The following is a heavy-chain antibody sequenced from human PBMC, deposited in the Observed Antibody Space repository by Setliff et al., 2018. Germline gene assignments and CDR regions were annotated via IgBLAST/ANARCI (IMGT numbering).Heavy chain of an antibody. CDR1: GGSISSYY. J-gene: IGHJ4*02. Sequence: SQTLSLTCTVSGGSISSYYWSWIRQPAGKGLEWITYIYYSGSSYYNPSLQSRVTISVDTSKNQFSLKLSSVTAADTAVYYCARYRFGKDFDYWGQGTLVTVSS. V-gene: IGHV4-59*06. CDR3: ARYRFGKDFDY. CDR2: IYYSGSS. D-gene: IGHD3-16*02.